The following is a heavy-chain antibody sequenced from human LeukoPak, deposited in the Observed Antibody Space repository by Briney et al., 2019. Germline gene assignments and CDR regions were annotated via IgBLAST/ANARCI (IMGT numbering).Heavy chain of an antibody. CDR3: ARVGSGNFLGAFDI. V-gene: IGHV3-23*01. CDR2: ISGSGDST. CDR1: GFTFSSYA. J-gene: IGHJ3*02. Sequence: GGSLRLSCAASGFTFSSYAMSWVRQAPGKGLEWVSAISGSGDSTYYGDSVKGRFTISRDNSKNTLYLQMNSLRAEDTAVYYCARVGSGNFLGAFDIWGQGTMVTVSS. D-gene: IGHD1-26*01.